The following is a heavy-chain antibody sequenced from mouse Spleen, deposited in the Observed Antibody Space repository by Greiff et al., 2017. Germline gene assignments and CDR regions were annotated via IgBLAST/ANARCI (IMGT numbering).Heavy chain of an antibody. CDR2: IDPSDSYT. CDR3: ARWRSLYYFDY. D-gene: IGHD6-1*01. CDR1: GYTFTSYW. J-gene: IGHJ2*01. V-gene: IGHV1-69*01. Sequence: QVQLQQPGAELVMPGASVKLSCKASGYTFTSYWMHWVKQRPGQGLEWIGEIDPSDSYTNYNQKFKGKATLTVDKSSSTAYMQLSSLTSEDSAVYYCARWRSLYYFDYWGQGTTLTVSS.